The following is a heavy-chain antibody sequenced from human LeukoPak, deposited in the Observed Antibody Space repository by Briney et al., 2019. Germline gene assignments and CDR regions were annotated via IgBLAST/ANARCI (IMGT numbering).Heavy chain of an antibody. V-gene: IGHV3-43*01. CDR1: GFTFDDYT. CDR2: ISWDGGST. Sequence: GGSLRLSCVASGFTFDDYTMHWVRQAPGKGLEWVSLISWDGGSTYYADSVKGRFTISRDNARNSLYLQMNSLRAEDTAVYYCASQGSGYDSPIDHWGQGTLVTVSS. J-gene: IGHJ4*02. D-gene: IGHD5-12*01. CDR3: ASQGSGYDSPIDH.